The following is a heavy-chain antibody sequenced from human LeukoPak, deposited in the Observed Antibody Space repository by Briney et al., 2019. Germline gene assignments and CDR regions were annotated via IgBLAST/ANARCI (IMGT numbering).Heavy chain of an antibody. D-gene: IGHD6-25*01. J-gene: IGHJ4*02. CDR1: GGPISSYY. Sequence: SETPSLTCTVSGGPISSYYWSWIPQPPGKGLEWVGYIYYSGTTNYNPSLKSRVTISVDTSKNQFSLKLSSVTAADTAVYYCARGVYIAAAQYGYWGQGTLVTVSS. V-gene: IGHV4-59*01. CDR2: IYYSGTT. CDR3: ARGVYIAAAQYGY.